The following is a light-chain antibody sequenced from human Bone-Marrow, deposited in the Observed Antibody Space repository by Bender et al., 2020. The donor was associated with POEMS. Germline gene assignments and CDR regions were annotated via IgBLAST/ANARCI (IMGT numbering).Light chain of an antibody. CDR1: DSDVGGYNY. CDR2: QVS. Sequence: QSALTQPPSASGSPGQSVTISCAGTDSDVGGYNYVSWYQQHPGKAPKLIIYQVSKRPSGVPDRFSGSKSGTSASLAISDIQSEDEGDYYCSSWDDSLSGWVFGGGTKLTVL. CDR3: SSWDDSLSGWV. V-gene: IGLV2-8*01. J-gene: IGLJ3*02.